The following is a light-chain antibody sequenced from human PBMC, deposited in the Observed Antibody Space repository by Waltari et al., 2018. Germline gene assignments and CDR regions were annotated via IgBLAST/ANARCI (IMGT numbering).Light chain of an antibody. Sequence: QSALTQPASVSGSPGQSITISCSGTDSDVGTYGFVSWYQQHPGKAPHLLIYEVSNRPSGISNRFSASKSGNTASLTISGLQAADEADYYCSSYTTSRAPGVFGTGTRVTVL. CDR1: DSDVGTYGF. CDR3: SSYTTSRAPGV. J-gene: IGLJ1*01. CDR2: EVS. V-gene: IGLV2-14*01.